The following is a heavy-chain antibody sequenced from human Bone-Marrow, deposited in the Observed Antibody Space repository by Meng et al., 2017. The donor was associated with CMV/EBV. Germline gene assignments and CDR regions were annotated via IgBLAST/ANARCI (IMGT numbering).Heavy chain of an antibody. CDR2: IKQDGSEK. J-gene: IGHJ6*01. V-gene: IGHV3-7*01. CDR1: GFTFSSYW. Sequence: GGSLRLSCAASGFTFSSYWMSWVRQAPGKGLEWVANIKQDGSEKYYVDSVKGRFTISRDNAKNSLYLQMNSLRAEDTAVYYCARESIVGAYYYYYYGMDVWGQGTTVTGYS. D-gene: IGHD1-26*01. CDR3: ARESIVGAYYYYYYGMDV.